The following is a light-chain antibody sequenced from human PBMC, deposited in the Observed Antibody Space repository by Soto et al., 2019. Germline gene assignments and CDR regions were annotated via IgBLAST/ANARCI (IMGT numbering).Light chain of an antibody. J-gene: IGLJ1*01. CDR2: EVS. CDR1: ISDVGGYNY. Sequence: ALTQPSSVSVSPGQSITISCTGTISDVGGYNYVSWYQQHPGKAPKLMIYEVSNLPSGVSNRFSGSKSGNTASLTISGLQAEDEADYYCSSYTSSTRVFGTGTKVTVL. CDR3: SSYTSSTRV. V-gene: IGLV2-14*01.